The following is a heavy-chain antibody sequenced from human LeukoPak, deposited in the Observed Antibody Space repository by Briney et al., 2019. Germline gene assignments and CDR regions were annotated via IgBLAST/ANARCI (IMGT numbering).Heavy chain of an antibody. CDR3: ARGLAMLYNY. CDR2: ISSSSSYI. J-gene: IGHJ4*02. CDR1: GFTFSSYS. V-gene: IGHV3-21*01. D-gene: IGHD2-8*01. Sequence: RGSLRLSCAASGFTFSSYSMNWVRQAPGKGLEWVSSISSSSSYIYYADSVKGRFTISRDNAKNSLYLQMNSLRAEDTAVYYCARGLAMLYNYWGQGTLVTVSS.